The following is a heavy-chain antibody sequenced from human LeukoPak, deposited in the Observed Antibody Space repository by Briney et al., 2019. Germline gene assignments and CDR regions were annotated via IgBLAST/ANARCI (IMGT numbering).Heavy chain of an antibody. J-gene: IGHJ4*02. CDR3: ARPGYRSRYFDY. Sequence: ASVKVSCMPSGYIFTGYYIHWVRQTPGQGLEWMGWIGPNSGGTNYALKFQGRVTMTRDTSISTAYMELRRLRSDDTALYYCARPGYRSRYFDYWGQGTLVTVSS. CDR2: IGPNSGGT. D-gene: IGHD6-19*01. V-gene: IGHV1-2*02. CDR1: GYIFTGYY.